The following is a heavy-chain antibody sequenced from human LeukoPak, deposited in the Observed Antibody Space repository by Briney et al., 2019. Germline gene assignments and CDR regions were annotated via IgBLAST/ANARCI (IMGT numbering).Heavy chain of an antibody. D-gene: IGHD2-2*01. V-gene: IGHV1-18*01. CDR1: GYTFTRYG. Sequence: APGKLSGKASGYTFTRYGTSWVRQSPGLRLEWMGWFHAYNGNTNYAQKLQGRVTTTTDTYTSTAYMELSSLRSEDTAVYYCASSGGFGCSSNSCPLDSWGQGTLVTVSS. J-gene: IGHJ4*02. CDR3: ASSGGFGCSSNSCPLDS. CDR2: FHAYNGNT.